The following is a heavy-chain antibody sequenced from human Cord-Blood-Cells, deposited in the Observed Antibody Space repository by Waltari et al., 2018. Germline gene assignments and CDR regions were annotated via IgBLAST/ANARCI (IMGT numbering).Heavy chain of an antibody. CDR1: GFTFSSYA. Sequence: QVQLVESGGGVVQPGRSLRLSCAASGFTFSSYAMHWVRPAPGKGLEWVAVISYDGSNKYYADSVKGRFTISRDNSKNTLYLQMNSLRAEDTAVYYCARGVLGYWGQGTLVTVSS. CDR3: ARGVLGY. CDR2: ISYDGSNK. V-gene: IGHV3-30-3*01. J-gene: IGHJ4*02.